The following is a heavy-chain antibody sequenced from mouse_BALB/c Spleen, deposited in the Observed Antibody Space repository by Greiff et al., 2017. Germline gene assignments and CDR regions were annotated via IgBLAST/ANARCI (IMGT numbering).Heavy chain of an antibody. D-gene: IGHD1-1*01. CDR3: TRSNYYYSSSYFDY. Sequence: QVQLQQSGAELVKPGASVKLSCKASGYTFTSYYMYWVKQRPGQGLEWIGEINPSNGGTNFNEKFKSKATLTVDKSSSTAYMQLSSLTSEDSAVYYCTRSNYYYSSSYFDYWGQGTTLTVSS. V-gene: IGHV1S81*02. J-gene: IGHJ2*01. CDR2: INPSNGGT. CDR1: GYTFTSYY.